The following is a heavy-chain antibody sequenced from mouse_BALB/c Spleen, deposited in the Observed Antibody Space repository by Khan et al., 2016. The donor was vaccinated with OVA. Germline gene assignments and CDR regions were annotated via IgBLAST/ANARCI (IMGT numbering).Heavy chain of an antibody. CDR3: TDGYYRDAMDY. CDR1: GYSFTGYF. CDR2: INPYNGDT. V-gene: IGHV1-37*01. J-gene: IGHJ4*01. D-gene: IGHD2-3*01. Sequence: EVQLQQSGPELVKPGASVKISCKASGYSFTGYFMNWVKQSHGKSLEWIGRINPYNGDTFYNQKFKGKATLTVDKSSSTAHMELLSLNSEDAAVDYCTDGYYRDAMDYWGQGTSVTVSS.